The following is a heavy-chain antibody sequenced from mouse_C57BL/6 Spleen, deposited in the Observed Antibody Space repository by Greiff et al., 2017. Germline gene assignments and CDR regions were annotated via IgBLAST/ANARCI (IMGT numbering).Heavy chain of an antibody. CDR3: TPIYDGYPWFAY. V-gene: IGHV14-4*01. Sequence: EVQLQESGAELVRPGASVKLSCTASGFNIKDDYMHWVKQRPEQGLEWIGWIDPENGDTEYASKFQGKATITADPSSNTAYLQLSSLTSEDTAVYYCTPIYDGYPWFAYWGQGTLVTVSA. D-gene: IGHD2-3*01. CDR2: IDPENGDT. CDR1: GFNIKDDY. J-gene: IGHJ3*01.